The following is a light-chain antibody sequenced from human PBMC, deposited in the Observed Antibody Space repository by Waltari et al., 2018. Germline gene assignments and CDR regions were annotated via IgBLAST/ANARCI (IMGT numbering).Light chain of an antibody. V-gene: IGKV1-5*03. CDR3: QHYISAPWT. J-gene: IGKJ1*01. CDR1: QRISNW. CDR2: TTS. Sequence: DIQMTQFPSTLSASVGDTVTITCRASQRISNWLAWYQQKPGKAPKLLIHTTSNLETGVPSRFSGRGSGTQFTLTISSLQPDDLATYYCQHYISAPWTFGQGTKVEI.